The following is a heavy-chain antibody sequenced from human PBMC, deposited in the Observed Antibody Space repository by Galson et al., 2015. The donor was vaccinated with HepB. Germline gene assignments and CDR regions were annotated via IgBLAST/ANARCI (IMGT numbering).Heavy chain of an antibody. CDR1: GFTFSTYA. J-gene: IGHJ4*02. CDR2: ISGSGGST. D-gene: IGHD1-26*01. CDR3: AKSPGSGSYYPTYYFDY. Sequence: SLRLSCAASGFTFSTYAMNWVRQAPGKGLEWVSGISGSGGSTYYADSVKGRFTIARDNSKNTLYFQMNSLRGEDAAVYFCAKSPGSGSYYPTYYFDYWGQGTLVTVSS. V-gene: IGHV3-23*01.